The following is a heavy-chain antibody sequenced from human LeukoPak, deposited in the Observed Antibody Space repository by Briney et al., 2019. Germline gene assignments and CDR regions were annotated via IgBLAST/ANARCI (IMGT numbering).Heavy chain of an antibody. CDR1: GFTFSSYE. Sequence: PGGSLRLSCAASGFTFSSYEMNWVRQAPGEGLEWVSYISSSGSTIYYADSVKGRFTISRDNAKNSLYLQMNSLRAEDTAVYYCATSPVYSYGHPYYFDYWGQGTLVTVSS. CDR3: ATSPVYSYGHPYYFDY. J-gene: IGHJ4*02. D-gene: IGHD5-18*01. V-gene: IGHV3-48*03. CDR2: ISSSGSTI.